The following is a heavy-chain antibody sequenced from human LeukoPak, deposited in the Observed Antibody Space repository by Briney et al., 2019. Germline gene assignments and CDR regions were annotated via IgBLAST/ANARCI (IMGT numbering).Heavy chain of an antibody. CDR1: GGSISSNKYY. V-gene: IGHV4-39*01. CDR3: ATPYSGGYHGLDI. D-gene: IGHD1-26*01. CDR2: IYYSGST. Sequence: SETLSLICTVSGGSISSNKYYWGWIRQPPGKGLEWIGSIYYSGSTYYNPSLKSRVTISVDTSKNQFSLKLSSVTAADTAVYYCATPYSGGYHGLDIWGQGTMVTVSS. J-gene: IGHJ3*02.